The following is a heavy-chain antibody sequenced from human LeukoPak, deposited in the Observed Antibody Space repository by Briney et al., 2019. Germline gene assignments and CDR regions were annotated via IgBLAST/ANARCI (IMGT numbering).Heavy chain of an antibody. J-gene: IGHJ4*01. Sequence: SETLSLTCAVYGGSFSGYYWSWIRQPPGKGLEWIGEINHSGSTNYNPSLTSRVTISVDTSKNQFSLKLSSVTAADTAVYYCARGNDSSGYYYVDFDYWGHGTLVTVSS. V-gene: IGHV4-34*01. CDR2: INHSGST. CDR1: GGSFSGYY. D-gene: IGHD3-22*01. CDR3: ARGNDSSGYYYVDFDY.